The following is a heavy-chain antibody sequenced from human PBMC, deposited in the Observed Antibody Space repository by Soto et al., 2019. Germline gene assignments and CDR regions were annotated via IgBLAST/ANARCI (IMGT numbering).Heavy chain of an antibody. Sequence: GSLRLSCAPSGFTFSSYTMSWVRQAPGKGLEWVSYISSGSSTIYYADSMKGRFTISRDNAKNSLFLQMNSLRDEDTAVYYCARFLVAHFDYWGQGTLVTVSS. CDR3: ARFLVAHFDY. CDR2: ISSGSSTI. D-gene: IGHD5-12*01. J-gene: IGHJ4*02. CDR1: GFTFSSYT. V-gene: IGHV3-48*02.